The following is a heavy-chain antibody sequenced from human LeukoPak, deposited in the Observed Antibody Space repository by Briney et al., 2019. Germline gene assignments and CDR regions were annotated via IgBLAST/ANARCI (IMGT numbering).Heavy chain of an antibody. CDR1: GGTFSSYA. D-gene: IGHD6-13*01. CDR3: ARDLVSNSSSWHYYYYGMDV. Sequence: SVKVSCKASGGTFSSYAISWVRQAPGQGLEWMGGIIPIFGTANYAQKFQGRVTITADESTSTAYMELSSLRSEDTAVYYCARDLVSNSSSWHYYYYGMDVWGQGTTVTVSS. J-gene: IGHJ6*02. V-gene: IGHV1-69*13. CDR2: IIPIFGTA.